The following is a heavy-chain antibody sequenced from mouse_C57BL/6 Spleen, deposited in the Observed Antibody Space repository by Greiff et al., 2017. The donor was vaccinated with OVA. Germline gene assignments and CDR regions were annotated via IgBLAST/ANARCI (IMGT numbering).Heavy chain of an antibody. J-gene: IGHJ1*03. CDR3: ARRDYDWYFDV. V-gene: IGHV3-6*01. CDR1: GYSITSGYY. D-gene: IGHD2-4*01. Sequence: ESGPGLVKPSQSLSLTCSVTGYSITSGYYWNWIRQFPGNKLEWMGYISYDGSNNYNPSLKNRISITRDTSKNQFFLKLNSVTTEDTATYYCARRDYDWYFDVWGTGTTVTVSS. CDR2: ISYDGSN.